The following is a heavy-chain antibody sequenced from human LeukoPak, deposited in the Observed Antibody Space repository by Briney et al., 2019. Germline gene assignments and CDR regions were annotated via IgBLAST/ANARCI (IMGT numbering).Heavy chain of an antibody. D-gene: IGHD3-9*01. CDR2: IYYSGST. CDR3: ARAQLRYFDWFPDFDY. Sequence: PSETLSLTCTVSGGSISSYYWSWIRQPPEKGLEWIGYIYYSGSTNYNPSLKSRVTISVDTSKNQFSLKLSSVTAADTAVYYCARAQLRYFDWFPDFDYWGQGTLVTVSS. CDR1: GGSISSYY. V-gene: IGHV4-59*01. J-gene: IGHJ4*02.